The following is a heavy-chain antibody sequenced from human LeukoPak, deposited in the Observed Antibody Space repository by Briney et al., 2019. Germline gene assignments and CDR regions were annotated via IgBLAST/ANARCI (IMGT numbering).Heavy chain of an antibody. V-gene: IGHV3-23*01. D-gene: IGHD5-24*01. Sequence: GGSLRLSCAASGITFSSHAMSWVRQAPGKGLEWVSLISVEGGHTYYGDSVKGRFTISRYNSTNRLYLQMNSLRPEDTAVYYCAKGGAATMRDGYNYYYYYMEVWGRGTTVTLSS. CDR2: ISVEGGHT. CDR1: GITFSSHA. CDR3: AKGGAATMRDGYNYYYYYMEV. J-gene: IGHJ6*03.